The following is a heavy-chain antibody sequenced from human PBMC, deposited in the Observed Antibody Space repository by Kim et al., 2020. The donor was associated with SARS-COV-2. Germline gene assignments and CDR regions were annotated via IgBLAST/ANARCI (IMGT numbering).Heavy chain of an antibody. Sequence: GGSLRLSCAASGFTFSDYYMDWVRQAPGKGLEWVGRIRKKNNDYSTEYAASVKASFRISRDDSQNSLYLQMNSPKSKATALYSCGRVSGGQRGHYGMAV. CDR3: GRVSGGQRGHYGMAV. CDR2: IRKKNNDYST. D-gene: IGHD3-10*01. CDR1: GFTFSDYY. J-gene: IGHJ6*01. V-gene: IGHV3-72*01.